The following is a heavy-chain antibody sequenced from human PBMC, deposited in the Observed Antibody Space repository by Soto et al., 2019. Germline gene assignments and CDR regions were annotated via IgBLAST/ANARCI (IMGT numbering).Heavy chain of an antibody. CDR2: IYYSGST. D-gene: IGHD1-7*01. V-gene: IGHV4-59*01. CDR1: GGSISSYY. J-gene: IGHJ4*02. CDR3: ARVSVYKWNYVGPFDY. Sequence: SETLSLTCTVSGGSISSYYWSWIRQPPGKGLAWIGYIYYSGSTNYNPSLKSRVTISVDTSKNQSSLKRSSVTAADTAVYYCARVSVYKWNYVGPFDYWGQGTLVTVSS.